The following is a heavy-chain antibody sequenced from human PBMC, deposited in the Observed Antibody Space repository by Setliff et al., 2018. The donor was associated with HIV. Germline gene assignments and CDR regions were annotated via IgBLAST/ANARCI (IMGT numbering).Heavy chain of an antibody. CDR1: GYRFTGFA. Sequence: VASVKVSCKASGYRFTGFAIHWVSQAPGQRFEWMGWINAGTGNTKYSQKFQDRVTISRDIHANTAYMELSSLRSEVTAIYYCARSLREYSYGSPDYWGPGTLVT. D-gene: IGHD5-18*01. J-gene: IGHJ4*02. CDR3: ARSLREYSYGSPDY. V-gene: IGHV1-3*01. CDR2: INAGTGNT.